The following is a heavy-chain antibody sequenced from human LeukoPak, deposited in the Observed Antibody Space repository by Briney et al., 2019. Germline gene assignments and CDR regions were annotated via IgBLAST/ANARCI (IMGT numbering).Heavy chain of an antibody. V-gene: IGHV3-23*01. D-gene: IGHD3-10*01. J-gene: IGHJ6*03. CDR3: ATRFGLDYYYYYMDV. CDR1: GFTFSLYA. Sequence: GGSLRLSCAASGFTFSLYAMTWVRQTPEKGLEWVSTIDGDGANTYYADSVRGRFTISRDNSKNTLSLQMTSLRADDTAVYYCATRFGLDYYYYYMDVWGKGTTVTISS. CDR2: IDGDGANT.